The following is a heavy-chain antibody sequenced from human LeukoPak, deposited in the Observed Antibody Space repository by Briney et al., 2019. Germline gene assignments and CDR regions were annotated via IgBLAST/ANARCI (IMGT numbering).Heavy chain of an antibody. CDR1: GFTFSSYA. CDR2: ITNIGGT. V-gene: IGHV3-23*01. Sequence: GGSLRLSCAASGFTFSSYAMSWARQAPGKGLEWVSAITNIGGTFYADSVKGRFTLSRDDSKNTVHLQMNSLRAEDTAVYYCAKDRSRRGYTYSSFDYWGQGTLVTVSS. D-gene: IGHD5-18*01. J-gene: IGHJ4*02. CDR3: AKDRSRRGYTYSSFDY.